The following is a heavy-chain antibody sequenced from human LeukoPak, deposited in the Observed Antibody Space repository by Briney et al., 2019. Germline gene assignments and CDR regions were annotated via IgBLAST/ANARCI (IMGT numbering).Heavy chain of an antibody. CDR1: GFTFSTYA. D-gene: IGHD4-23*01. CDR2: ISSDGSNT. V-gene: IGHV3-30-3*01. CDR3: AREWYGGNFEDAFDI. J-gene: IGHJ3*02. Sequence: GQSLTLSCPASGFTFSTYAMHWVRQAPGKVLEWVAVISSDGSNTYYEDSVKGRFTISRDNAKNTLYLQMNSLRAEDTAVYYCAREWYGGNFEDAFDIWGEGTMVTVSS.